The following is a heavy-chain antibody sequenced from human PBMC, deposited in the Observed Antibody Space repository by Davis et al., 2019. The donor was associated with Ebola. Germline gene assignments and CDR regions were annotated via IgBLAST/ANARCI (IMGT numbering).Heavy chain of an antibody. V-gene: IGHV4-59*01. CDR2: ISYGAST. Sequence: GSLTLSCSVSGASLKTNYWSWIRQLPGKGLEWIGYISYGASTKYSPSLKSRLTISMDTSKNRFSLRLSGVTAADTAVYYCARTWDYWGQGALVTVSS. CDR3: ARTWDY. CDR1: GASLKTNY. J-gene: IGHJ4*02.